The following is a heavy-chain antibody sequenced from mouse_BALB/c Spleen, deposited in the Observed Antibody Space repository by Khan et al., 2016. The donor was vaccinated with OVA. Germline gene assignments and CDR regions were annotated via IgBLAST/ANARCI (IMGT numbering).Heavy chain of an antibody. D-gene: IGHD2-2*01. CDR2: IYPGNVSP. V-gene: IGHV1S56*01. Sequence: QVQLQQPGPELVKPGASVRISCKASGYTFTSFYIHWVKQRPGQGLEWIGWIYPGNVSPKYNERFKGKATLTADKSSSTAYMQLSSLTSEDSAVYFCARAGYGSFAYGGQGTLVTVSA. CDR3: ARAGYGSFAY. CDR1: GYTFTSFY. J-gene: IGHJ3*01.